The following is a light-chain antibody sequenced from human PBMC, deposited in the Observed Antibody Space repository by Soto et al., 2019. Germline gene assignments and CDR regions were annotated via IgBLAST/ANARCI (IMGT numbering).Light chain of an antibody. J-gene: IGLJ2*01. V-gene: IGLV1-40*01. CDR1: SSNFGAAYA. CDR3: SSYTSSSTLVV. CDR2: AYN. Sequence: QAVVTQPPSVSGAPGQRVTISCTKNSSNFGAAYAVHWYQQLPGAAPKLLIYAYNNRPSGVPDRFSGSMSGTSASLAIAGLQAEDEADYYCSSYTSSSTLVVFGGGTKLTVL.